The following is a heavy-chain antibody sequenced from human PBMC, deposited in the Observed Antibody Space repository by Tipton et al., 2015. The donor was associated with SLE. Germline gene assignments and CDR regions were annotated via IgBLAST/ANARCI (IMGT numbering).Heavy chain of an antibody. J-gene: IGHJ4*02. CDR2: INPTSVFT. CDR3: ARDQDTLDYYDISGYY. V-gene: IGHV1-2*02. D-gene: IGHD3-22*01. Sequence: QLVQSGAEVKKPGASAKVSCKASGFTFTDYYVHWVRQAPGQGLQWMGWINPTSVFTHYSQSFQGRVTMTRDTAISTAYLQLRSLRSDDTAVYYRARDQDTLDYYDISGYYWCPRTLVTVSS. CDR1: GFTFTDYY.